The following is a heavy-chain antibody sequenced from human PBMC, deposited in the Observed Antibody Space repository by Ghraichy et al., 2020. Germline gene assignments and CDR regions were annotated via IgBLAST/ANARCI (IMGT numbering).Heavy chain of an antibody. D-gene: IGHD2-15*01. Sequence: GGSLRLSCAASGFTFSGYSMHWVRQAPGKGLVWVSSIKTDGTSTDYADSVKGRFTISRDNAKNTLYLQMNSLRAEDAAVYYCVRDGRRWNFGCWGQGGLVTVCS. J-gene: IGHJ4*02. CDR1: GFTFSGYS. CDR3: VRDGRRWNFGC. V-gene: IGHV3-74*01. CDR2: IKTDGTST.